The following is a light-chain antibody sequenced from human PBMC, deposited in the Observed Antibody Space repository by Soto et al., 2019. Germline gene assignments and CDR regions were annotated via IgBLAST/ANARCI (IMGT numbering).Light chain of an antibody. CDR2: EVS. J-gene: IGLJ3*02. CDR3: SSYAGSNDRWV. Sequence: QSAVTHPPSASGSPGQSVTISCTGTSSDIGAYNYVSWYQQHPGKAPKLMIHEVSKRPSGVPDRFSGSKSGNTASLTVSGLQAEDEADYYCSSYAGSNDRWVFGGGTKLTVL. CDR1: SSDIGAYNY. V-gene: IGLV2-8*01.